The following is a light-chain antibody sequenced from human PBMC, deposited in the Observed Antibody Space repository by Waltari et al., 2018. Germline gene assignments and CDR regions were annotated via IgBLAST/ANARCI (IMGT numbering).Light chain of an antibody. Sequence: EIVMTQSPAALSVSPGGSAALPCTASQTVYSSLAWYQQKPGQSPRLLIYDVSARATGIPARFSGSGSGTEFTLTISSVQSEDSAVYYCQQYYNWPPYTFGQGTKLEI. CDR3: QQYYNWPPYT. CDR2: DVS. CDR1: QTVYSS. V-gene: IGKV3-15*01. J-gene: IGKJ2*01.